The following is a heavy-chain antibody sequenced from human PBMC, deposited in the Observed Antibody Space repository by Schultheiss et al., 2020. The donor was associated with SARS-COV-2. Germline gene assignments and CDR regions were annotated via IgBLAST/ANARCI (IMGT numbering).Heavy chain of an antibody. J-gene: IGHJ4*02. V-gene: IGHV3-7*03. D-gene: IGHD6-19*01. CDR1: GFTFSNYW. Sequence: GGSLRLSCAASGFTFSNYWMSWVRQAPGKGLEWVANINQDGRTIYFVDSVKGRFTISRDNSKNTLYLQMNSLRAEDTAVYYCARESSGWYFDYWGQGTLVTVSS. CDR3: ARESSGWYFDY. CDR2: INQDGRTI.